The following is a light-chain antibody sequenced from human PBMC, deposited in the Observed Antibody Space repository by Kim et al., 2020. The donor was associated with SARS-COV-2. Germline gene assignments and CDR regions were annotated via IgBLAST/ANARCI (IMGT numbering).Light chain of an antibody. J-gene: IGKJ1*01. CDR1: ENVASNY. V-gene: IGKV3-20*01. Sequence: EIVLTQSPGTLSLSPGERATLSCRASENVASNYLAWYQQRPGQPPRLLIYGASTRATGIPDRFSGGGSGTGLTLTISRLEPEDFAVYYCQQYVDSPTFGQGTKVDIK. CDR2: GAS. CDR3: QQYVDSPT.